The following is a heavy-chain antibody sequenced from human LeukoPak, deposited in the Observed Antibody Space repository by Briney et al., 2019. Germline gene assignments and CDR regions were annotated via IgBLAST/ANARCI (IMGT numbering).Heavy chain of an antibody. CDR2: IYHSGST. V-gene: IGHV4-38-2*02. CDR3: ARDRTGNYDFWSGQSSPFDY. Sequence: PSETLSLTCTVSGYSISSGYYWGWIRQPPGKGLEWMGSIYHSGSTYYNPSLKSRVTISVDTSKNQFSLKLSSVTAADTAVYYCARDRTGNYDFWSGQSSPFDYWGQGTLVTVSS. D-gene: IGHD3-3*01. J-gene: IGHJ4*02. CDR1: GYSISSGYY.